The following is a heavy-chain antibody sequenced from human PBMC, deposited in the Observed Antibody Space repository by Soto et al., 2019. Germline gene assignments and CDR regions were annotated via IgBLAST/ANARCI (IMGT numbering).Heavy chain of an antibody. Sequence: QVQLVESGGGVVQPGGSLRLSCAASGFTFSNYGMHWVRQAPGKGLEWVAVIWYDGNNKYYADSVKGRFTISRDNFNNSLYVQMTRLRAEDADVYYCARCLHSPFDYWGQGTLVTVPS. J-gene: IGHJ4*02. V-gene: IGHV3-33*01. D-gene: IGHD2-15*01. CDR3: ARCLHSPFDY. CDR2: IWYDGNNK. CDR1: GFTFSNYG.